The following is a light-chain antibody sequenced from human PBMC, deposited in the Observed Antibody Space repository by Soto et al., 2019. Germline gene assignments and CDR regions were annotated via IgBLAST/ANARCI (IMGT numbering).Light chain of an antibody. Sequence: DIQMTQSPSTLPASVGDRVSITCRASQSISNWFAWYQQKPGTAPKVLIYHASNLQSGVPSRFSGSGSGTEFTLTISSLQPDDFATYYCQQYNVYSWTFGQGTKVDIK. CDR1: QSISNW. V-gene: IGKV1-5*01. CDR2: HAS. J-gene: IGKJ1*01. CDR3: QQYNVYSWT.